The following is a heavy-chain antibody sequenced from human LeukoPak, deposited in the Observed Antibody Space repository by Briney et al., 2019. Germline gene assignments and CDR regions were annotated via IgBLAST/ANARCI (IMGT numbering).Heavy chain of an antibody. CDR3: ARAPMGYFDWLFSWYFDL. CDR2: INPSGGST. CDR1: GYTFTSYY. Sequence: ASVKVSCKASGYTFTSYYMHWVRQAPGQGLEWMGIINPSGGSTSYAQKFQGRVTMTRDMSTSTVYMELSSLRSEDTAVYYCARAPMGYFDWLFSWYFDLWGRGTLVTVSS. V-gene: IGHV1-46*01. D-gene: IGHD3-9*01. J-gene: IGHJ2*01.